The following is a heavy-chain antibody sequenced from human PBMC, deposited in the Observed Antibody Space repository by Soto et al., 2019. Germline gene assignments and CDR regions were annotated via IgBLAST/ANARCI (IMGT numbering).Heavy chain of an antibody. J-gene: IGHJ4*02. V-gene: IGHV1-46*01. CDR3: AREDCISTSCFPDY. CDR1: GYTFSSYG. Sequence: ASVKVSCKASGYTFSSYGISWVRQAPGQGLEWMGIINPSGGSTSYAQKFQGRVTMTRDTSTSTVYMELSSLRSEDTAVYYCAREDCISTSCFPDYWGQGTLVTVSS. D-gene: IGHD2-2*01. CDR2: INPSGGST.